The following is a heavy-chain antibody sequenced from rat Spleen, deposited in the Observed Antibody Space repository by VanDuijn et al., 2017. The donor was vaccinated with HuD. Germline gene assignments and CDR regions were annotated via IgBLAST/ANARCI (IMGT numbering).Heavy chain of an antibody. J-gene: IGHJ2*01. Sequence: EVQLVESGGGLVQPGRSLTLSCAASGFTFSDYYMAWVRPAPTMGLEWVASINYDSDSTYYRNSVKGRFTLSRDNAKSSLYLQMDSLRSEDTATYYCTRDRILRSTGFDYWGQGVMVTVSS. V-gene: IGHV5-20*01. CDR1: GFTFSDYY. CDR3: TRDRILRSTGFDY. CDR2: INYDSDST. D-gene: IGHD1-6*01.